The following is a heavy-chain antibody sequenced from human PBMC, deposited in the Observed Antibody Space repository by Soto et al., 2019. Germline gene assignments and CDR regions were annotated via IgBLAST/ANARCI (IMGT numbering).Heavy chain of an antibody. CDR2: LLRSGSTT. D-gene: IGHD4-17*01. CDR1: GFTFSNYA. J-gene: IGHJ4*02. Sequence: GSLRLSCAASGFTFSNYAMTWARQAPGKGLEWVSSLLRSGSTTYYADSVKGRFTISSDKSANSLYLQMDSLRAEDTAVYYCAKDAVSGDGIWLLDSWGQGTVVTVSS. V-gene: IGHV3-23*01. CDR3: AKDAVSGDGIWLLDS.